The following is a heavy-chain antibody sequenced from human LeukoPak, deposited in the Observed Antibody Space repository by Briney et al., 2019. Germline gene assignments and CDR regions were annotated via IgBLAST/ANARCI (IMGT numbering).Heavy chain of an antibody. CDR2: ISNIGDNT. V-gene: IGHV3-23*01. CDR3: AKESWLQLGSYFDS. CDR1: GFTFSSYA. D-gene: IGHD5-24*01. J-gene: IGHJ4*02. Sequence: GGSLRLSCAASGFTFSSYAMSWVRQAPGKGLEWVSAISNIGDNTDYADSVKGRFTISRDNSKKIVTLQLNSLRAEDTAVYYCAKESWLQLGSYFDSWGQGTLVTVSS.